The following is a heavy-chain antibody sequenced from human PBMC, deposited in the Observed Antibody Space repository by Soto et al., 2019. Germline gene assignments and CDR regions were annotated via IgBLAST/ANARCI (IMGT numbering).Heavy chain of an antibody. CDR3: AKSIAAAGPSALDYYYGMDV. D-gene: IGHD6-13*01. Sequence: GGSLRLSCAASGFTFSIDGMHWVRQAPGKGLEWVAVISYDGSNKYYADSVKGRFTISRDNSKNTLYLQMNSLRAEDTAVYYCAKSIAAAGPSALDYYYGMDVCGQGTTVTVSS. CDR1: GFTFSIDG. CDR2: ISYDGSNK. V-gene: IGHV3-30*18. J-gene: IGHJ6*02.